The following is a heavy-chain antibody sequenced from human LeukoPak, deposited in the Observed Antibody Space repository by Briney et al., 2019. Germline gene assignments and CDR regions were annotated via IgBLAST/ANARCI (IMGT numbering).Heavy chain of an antibody. D-gene: IGHD2-15*01. CDR3: ARTYCRGGSCHFDY. CDR2: ISYSGST. Sequence: SETLSLTCTVSGGSISSYYWSWIRQPPGKGLEWIGYISYSGSTDSNPSLKSRVTISVDTSKNQISLKPSSVTAADTAVYYCARTYCRGGSCHFDYWGQGTLVTVSS. CDR1: GGSISSYY. J-gene: IGHJ4*02. V-gene: IGHV4-59*08.